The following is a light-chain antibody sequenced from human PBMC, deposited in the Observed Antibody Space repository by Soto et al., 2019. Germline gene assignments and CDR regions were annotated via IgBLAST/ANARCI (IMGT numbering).Light chain of an antibody. CDR3: CSYAGSYTWV. J-gene: IGLJ1*01. CDR2: DFI. Sequence: QSALTQPRSVSGSPGQSVTISCTGTSSDVGGYNYVSWYQQHPGKAPKLMIYDFIKRPSGVPDRFSGSKSGNTASLTISGLQAEDEADYYCCSYAGSYTWVFGTGTKLTVL. CDR1: SSDVGGYNY. V-gene: IGLV2-11*01.